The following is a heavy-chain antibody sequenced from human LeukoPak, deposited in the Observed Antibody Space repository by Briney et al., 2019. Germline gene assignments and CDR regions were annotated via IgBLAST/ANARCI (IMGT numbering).Heavy chain of an antibody. CDR1: GFTFSTYG. CDR3: ARDSDYGDGFDY. CDR2: IWHDGSSK. D-gene: IGHD4-17*01. V-gene: IGHV3-33*01. Sequence: GRSLRLSCAASGFTFSTYGVHWVRQAPGKGLEWVAVIWHDGSSKYYADSVKGRFPLSRDNSLNTVYLQMNSLRAEDTAVYYCARDSDYGDGFDYWGQGTLVIVSS. J-gene: IGHJ4*02.